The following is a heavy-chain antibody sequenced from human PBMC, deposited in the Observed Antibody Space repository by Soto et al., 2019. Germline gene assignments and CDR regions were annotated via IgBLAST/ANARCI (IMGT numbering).Heavy chain of an antibody. CDR1: GFTFSSYS. CDR2: ISSSSSTI. Sequence: EVQLVESGGGLVQPGGSLRLSCAASGFTFSSYSMNWVRQAPGKGLEWVSYISSSSSTIYYADSVKGRVTISRDNAKNSLYLQMNILRDEDTAVYYCAAYGDYVSPDYWGQGTLVTVSS. V-gene: IGHV3-48*02. CDR3: AAYGDYVSPDY. D-gene: IGHD4-17*01. J-gene: IGHJ4*02.